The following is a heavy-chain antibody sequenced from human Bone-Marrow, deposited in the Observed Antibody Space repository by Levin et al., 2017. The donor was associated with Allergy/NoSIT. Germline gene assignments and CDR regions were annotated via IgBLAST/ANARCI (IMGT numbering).Heavy chain of an antibody. CDR2: FYHSGSI. CDR3: ERGKGSGWYQILGY. Sequence: PGGSLRLSCTVSGGSISSYYWHWIRQSPGKGLEWLGHFYHSGSINYNPSLKSRVTMSLDTSKNQVFLKLKSVTAADTAVYFCERGKGSGWYQILGYWGQGILVAVSS. CDR1: GGSISSYY. J-gene: IGHJ4*02. D-gene: IGHD6-19*01. V-gene: IGHV4-59*01.